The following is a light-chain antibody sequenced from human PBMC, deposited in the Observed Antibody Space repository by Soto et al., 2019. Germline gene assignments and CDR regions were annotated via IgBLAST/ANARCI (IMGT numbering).Light chain of an antibody. CDR1: QSVSSNY. CDR3: QHYGRSPPSWT. Sequence: EIVLTQSPGTLSLSPGESATLSCRASQSVSSNYLAWYQQKPGQPPRLLLSDASRRASGIPDRFSGSGSGTDFTLTISCLEPEDFAVYYCQHYGRSPPSWTFGQGTKVEIK. CDR2: DAS. V-gene: IGKV3-20*01. J-gene: IGKJ1*01.